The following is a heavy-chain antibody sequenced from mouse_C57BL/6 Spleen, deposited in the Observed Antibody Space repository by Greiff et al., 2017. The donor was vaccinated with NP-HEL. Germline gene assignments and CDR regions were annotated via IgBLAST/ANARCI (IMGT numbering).Heavy chain of an antibody. CDR1: GYTFTSYW. J-gene: IGHJ2*01. D-gene: IGHD1-1*01. CDR3: TYYYGSSYVDFDY. CDR2: IYPGNSDT. V-gene: IGHV1-5*01. Sequence: VHVKQSGTVLARPGASVKMSCKTSGYTFTSYWMHWVKQRPGQGLEWIGAIYPGNSDTSYNQKFKGKAKLTAVTSASTAYMELSSLTNEDSAVYYCTYYYGSSYVDFDYWGQGTTLTVSS.